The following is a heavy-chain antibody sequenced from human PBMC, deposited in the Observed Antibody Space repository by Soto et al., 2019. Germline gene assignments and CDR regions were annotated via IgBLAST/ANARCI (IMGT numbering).Heavy chain of an antibody. CDR2: IYWDDDK. V-gene: IGHV2-5*02. CDR1: GFSLSTSGGG. D-gene: IGHD6-13*01. J-gene: IGHJ5*02. Sequence: QITLKESGPTLVKPTQTLTLTCTFSGFSLSTSGGGVGWIRQPPRTALEWLALIYWDDDKRYSPSLKNRLTIAKDTSKHQVVLTMTNMDPLDTATYYCAHSHAQQQLVSEWFDPWGQGTLVTVSS. CDR3: AHSHAQQQLVSEWFDP.